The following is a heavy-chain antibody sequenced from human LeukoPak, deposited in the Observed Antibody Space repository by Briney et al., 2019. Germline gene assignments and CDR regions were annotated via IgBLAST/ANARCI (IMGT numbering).Heavy chain of an antibody. CDR2: IYYSGST. D-gene: IGHD1-26*01. Sequence: SETLSLTCTVSGGSISSYYWSWIRQPPGKGLEWIGYIYYSGSTNYNPSLKSRVTISVDTSKNQFSLKLSSATAADTAVYYCARGGGSQGPTSSGSYLNQYFQHWGQGTLVTVSS. CDR3: ARGGGSQGPTSSGSYLNQYFQH. J-gene: IGHJ1*01. CDR1: GGSISSYY. V-gene: IGHV4-59*01.